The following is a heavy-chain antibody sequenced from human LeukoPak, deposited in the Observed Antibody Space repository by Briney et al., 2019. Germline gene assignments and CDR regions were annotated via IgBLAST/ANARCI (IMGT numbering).Heavy chain of an antibody. CDR3: ASAYDFWSGLDH. CDR2: IIPIFGTA. D-gene: IGHD3-3*01. CDR1: GGTFSSYA. V-gene: IGHV1-69*06. J-gene: IGHJ4*02. Sequence: ASVKVSCKASGGTFSSYAISWVRQAPGQGLEWMGGIIPIFGTANYAQKFQGRVTITADKSTSTAYMELSSLRSEDTAVYYCASAYDFWSGLDHWGQGTLVTVSS.